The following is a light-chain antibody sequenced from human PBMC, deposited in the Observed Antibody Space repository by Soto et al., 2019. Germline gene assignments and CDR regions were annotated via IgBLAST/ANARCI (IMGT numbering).Light chain of an antibody. CDR3: CSYAGSSTYV. J-gene: IGLJ1*01. Sequence: QSALTQPASVSGCPGQSITISCTGTSSDVGSYNLVSWYQQHPGKAPKLMIYEVSKRPSGVSNRFSGSKSGNTASLTISGLQAEDEADYDCCSYAGSSTYVFGTGTKVTVL. CDR2: EVS. CDR1: SSDVGSYNL. V-gene: IGLV2-23*02.